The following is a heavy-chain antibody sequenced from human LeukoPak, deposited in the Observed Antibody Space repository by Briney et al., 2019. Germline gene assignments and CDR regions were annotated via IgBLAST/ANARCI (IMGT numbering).Heavy chain of an antibody. CDR2: ISSSSSTI. Sequence: GGSLRLSCAASGFTFSSYSMNWVRQAPGKGLEWVSYISSSSSTIYYADSVKGRFTISRDNAKNSLYLQMNSLRDEDTAVYYCARDSYYYDSGGLDYWGQGTLVTVSS. D-gene: IGHD3-22*01. CDR3: ARDSYYYDSGGLDY. J-gene: IGHJ4*02. V-gene: IGHV3-48*02. CDR1: GFTFSSYS.